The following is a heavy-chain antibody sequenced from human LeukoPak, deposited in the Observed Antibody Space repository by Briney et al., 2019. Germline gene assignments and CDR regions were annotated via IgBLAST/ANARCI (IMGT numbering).Heavy chain of an antibody. Sequence: PGGALRLSCAASGVTFDDYTMHWVREAPGKGLEWGSLISWDGGSTYYADSVKGRFTISRDNSKNSLYLQMNSLRTQDTALYYCAKDMVLGGGGYWGQGTLVTVSS. CDR3: AKDMVLGGGGY. J-gene: IGHJ4*02. CDR1: GVTFDDYT. CDR2: ISWDGGST. D-gene: IGHD6-13*01. V-gene: IGHV3-43*01.